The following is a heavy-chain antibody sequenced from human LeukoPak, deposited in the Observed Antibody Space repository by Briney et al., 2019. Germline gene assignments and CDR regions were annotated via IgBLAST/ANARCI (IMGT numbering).Heavy chain of an antibody. CDR2: ISAYNGNT. CDR3: ARVPSFEQQLVPPIIYYYYYGMDV. CDR1: GYTFTSYG. J-gene: IGHJ6*02. Sequence: ASVKVSCKASGYTFTSYGISWVRQAPGQGLEWMGWISAYNGNTNYAQKLQGRVTMTTDTSTSTAYMELRSLRSDDTAVYYCARVPSFEQQLVPPIIYYYYYGMDVWGQGSTVTVSS. V-gene: IGHV1-18*01. D-gene: IGHD6-13*01.